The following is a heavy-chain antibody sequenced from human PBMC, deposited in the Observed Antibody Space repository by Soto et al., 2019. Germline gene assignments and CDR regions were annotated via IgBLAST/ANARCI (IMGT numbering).Heavy chain of an antibody. Sequence: PGGSLRLSCAASGFTFSSYAMHWVRQAPGKGLEWVAVISYDGSNKYYADSVKGRFTISRDNSKNTLYLQMNSLRAEDTAVYYCAIMTTVASGGMDVWGQGTTVTVSS. V-gene: IGHV3-30-3*01. CDR3: AIMTTVASGGMDV. D-gene: IGHD4-17*01. J-gene: IGHJ6*02. CDR2: ISYDGSNK. CDR1: GFTFSSYA.